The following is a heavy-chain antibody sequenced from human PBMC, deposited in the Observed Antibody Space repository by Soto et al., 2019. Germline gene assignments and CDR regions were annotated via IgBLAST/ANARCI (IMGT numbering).Heavy chain of an antibody. V-gene: IGHV3-30-3*01. J-gene: IGHJ4*02. Sequence: GSLRLSCAASGFTFSSYAMHWVRQAPGKGLEWVAVISYDGSNKYYADSVKGRFTISRDNSKNTLYLQMNSLRAEDTAVYYCARDSRWEGPTYWGQGTLVTVSS. CDR3: ARDSRWEGPTY. D-gene: IGHD1-26*01. CDR2: ISYDGSNK. CDR1: GFTFSSYA.